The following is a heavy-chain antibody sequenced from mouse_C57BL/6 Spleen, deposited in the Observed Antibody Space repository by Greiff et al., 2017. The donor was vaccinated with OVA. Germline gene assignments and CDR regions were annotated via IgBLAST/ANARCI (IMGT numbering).Heavy chain of an antibody. CDR1: GYTFTSYW. CDR2: IHPNSGST. CDR3: ARSTTVVATDGYWYFDV. V-gene: IGHV1-64*01. Sequence: VQLQQPGAELVKPGASVKLSCKASGYTFTSYWMHWVKQRPGQGLEWIGMIHPNSGSTNYNEKFKSKATLTVDKSSSTAYMQLSSLTSEDSAVYYCARSTTVVATDGYWYFDVWGTGTTVTVSS. D-gene: IGHD1-1*01. J-gene: IGHJ1*03.